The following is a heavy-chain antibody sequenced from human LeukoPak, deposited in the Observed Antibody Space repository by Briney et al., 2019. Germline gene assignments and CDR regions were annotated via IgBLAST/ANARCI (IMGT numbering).Heavy chain of an antibody. CDR3: ARHLNYDSYYGMDV. CDR1: GYTFTGYY. CDR2: INPNSGGT. Sequence: ASVKVSCKASGYTFTGYYMHWVRQAPGQGLEWMGRINPNSGGTNYAQKFQGRVTMTRDTSISTAYLQWSSLKASDTAMYYCARHLNYDSYYGMDVWGQGTTVTVSS. J-gene: IGHJ6*02. V-gene: IGHV1-2*06.